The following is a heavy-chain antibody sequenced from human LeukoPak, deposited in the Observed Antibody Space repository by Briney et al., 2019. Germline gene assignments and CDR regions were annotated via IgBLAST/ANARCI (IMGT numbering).Heavy chain of an antibody. CDR3: ARREVAVTGTDYYYYYGVDV. CDR2: MSYDGTNK. CDR1: GLPFSNYA. D-gene: IGHD6-19*01. Sequence: GGSLRLSCAASGLPFSNYAMTWVRQAPGKGLEWVAVMSYDGTNKYYTDSVKGRFTISRDNSKNTLYLQMNSLRTEDSAVYYCARREVAVTGTDYYYYYGVDVWGQGTTVTVSS. V-gene: IGHV3-30-3*01. J-gene: IGHJ6*02.